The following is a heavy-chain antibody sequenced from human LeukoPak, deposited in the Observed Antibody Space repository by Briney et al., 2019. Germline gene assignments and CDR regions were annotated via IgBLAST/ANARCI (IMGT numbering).Heavy chain of an antibody. D-gene: IGHD3-9*01. V-gene: IGHV3-66*01. CDR3: ASALGTYYDILTGYQDQDY. CDR2: IYSGGST. J-gene: IGHJ4*02. CDR1: EFTVSSNY. Sequence: GGSLRLSCAASEFTVSSNYMSWVRQAPGKGLEWVSVIYSGGSTYYADSVKGRFTISRDNSKNTLYLQMNSLRAEDTAVYYCASALGTYYDILTGYQDQDYWGQGTLVTVSS.